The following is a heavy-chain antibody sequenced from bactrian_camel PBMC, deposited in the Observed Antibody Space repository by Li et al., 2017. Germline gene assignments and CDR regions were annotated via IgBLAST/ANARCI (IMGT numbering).Heavy chain of an antibody. Sequence: QVQLVESGGGFVQPGESLTLSCTTSGFSFSGYWMYWVRQAPGKGLEWVSTVNSGDGSTYYTDSVKGRFTISRDNAKSTLYLQLNGLKSEDTAMYYCAQIRMAHARLYDYWGQGTQVTVS. CDR1: GFSFSGYW. V-gene: IGHV3S1*01. CDR3: AQIRMAHARLYDY. D-gene: IGHD1*01. CDR2: VNSGDGST. J-gene: IGHJ4*01.